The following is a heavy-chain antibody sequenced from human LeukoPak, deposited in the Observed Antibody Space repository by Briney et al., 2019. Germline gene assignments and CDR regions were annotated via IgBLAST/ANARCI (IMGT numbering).Heavy chain of an antibody. Sequence: NAGGSLRLSCAASGFTFSSYSMNWVRQAPGKGLEWVSSISSSSSYIYYADSVKGRFTISRDNAKNSLYLQMNSLRAEDTAVYYCARDDRTTFDYWGQGTLVTVSS. D-gene: IGHD1-1*01. V-gene: IGHV3-21*01. CDR1: GFTFSSYS. CDR2: ISSSSSYI. J-gene: IGHJ4*02. CDR3: ARDDRTTFDY.